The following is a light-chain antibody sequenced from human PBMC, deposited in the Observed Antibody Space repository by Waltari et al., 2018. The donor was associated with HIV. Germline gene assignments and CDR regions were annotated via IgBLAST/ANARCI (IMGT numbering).Light chain of an antibody. CDR3: QQYYSTPLT. J-gene: IGKJ4*01. Sequence: DIVMTQSPDSLAVSLGERATINCTSSQNVLYSSNNKNYLAWYQQKPRQPPKLLIYWASTRESGVPDRFSGSGSGTDFTLTISSLQAEDVAVYYCQQYYSTPLTFGGGTKVEIK. CDR1: QNVLYSSNNKNY. CDR2: WAS. V-gene: IGKV4-1*01.